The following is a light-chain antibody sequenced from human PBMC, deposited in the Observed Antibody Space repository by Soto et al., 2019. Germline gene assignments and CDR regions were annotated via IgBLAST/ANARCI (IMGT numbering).Light chain of an antibody. CDR3: CSYTSSSPYV. J-gene: IGLJ1*01. Sequence: QSVLTQPASVSGSPGQSITISCTGTSSDLGGYNFVSWYQHHPGKAPKLMIFQVSNRPSGVSNRFSGSKSGNTASLTISGLQTEDEADCYYCSYTSSSPYVFGTGTKVTVL. CDR2: QVS. CDR1: SSDLGGYNF. V-gene: IGLV2-14*01.